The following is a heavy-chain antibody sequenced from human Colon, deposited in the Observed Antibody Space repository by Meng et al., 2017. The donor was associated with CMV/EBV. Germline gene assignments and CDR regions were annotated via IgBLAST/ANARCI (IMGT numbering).Heavy chain of an antibody. CDR1: GYSFTGYY. D-gene: IGHD3-16*01. Sequence: QGQLVQLGGGGRMPGASVKVSCKASGYSFTGYYIHWVRQAPGQGLEWMGWMDPTTGRTDYAQKFQGTVTMTRDTSISTAYLELSRLTSDDTAVYYCASHSSYVWGSHHWGQGTLVTVSS. V-gene: IGHV1-2*02. CDR2: MDPTTGRT. J-gene: IGHJ1*01. CDR3: ASHSSYVWGSHH.